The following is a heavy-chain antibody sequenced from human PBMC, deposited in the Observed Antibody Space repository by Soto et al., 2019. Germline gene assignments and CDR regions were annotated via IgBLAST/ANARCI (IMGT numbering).Heavy chain of an antibody. D-gene: IGHD3-10*01. CDR3: ARGPGITMVRGKIPTPINY. V-gene: IGHV4-34*01. CDR2: INHSGST. J-gene: IGHJ4*02. Sequence: SETLSLTCAVYGGSFSGYYWSWIRQPPGKGLEWIGEINHSGSTNYNPSLKSRVTISVDTSKNQFSLKLSSVTAADTAVYYCARGPGITMVRGKIPTPINYWGQGTLVTVSS. CDR1: GGSFSGYY.